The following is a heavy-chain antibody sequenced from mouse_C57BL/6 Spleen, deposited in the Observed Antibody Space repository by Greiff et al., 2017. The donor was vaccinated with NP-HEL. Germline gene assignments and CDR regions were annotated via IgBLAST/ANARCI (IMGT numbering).Heavy chain of an antibody. CDR1: GYTFTSYG. CDR3: ARPDYYGSSFYAMDY. V-gene: IGHV1-81*01. CDR2: IYPRSGNT. D-gene: IGHD1-1*01. Sequence: VQLQQSGAELARPGASVKLSCKASGYTFTSYGISWVKQRTGQGLEWIGEIYPRSGNTYYNEKFKGKATLTADKSSSTAYMELRSLTSEDSAVYFCARPDYYGSSFYAMDYWGQGTSVTVSS. J-gene: IGHJ4*01.